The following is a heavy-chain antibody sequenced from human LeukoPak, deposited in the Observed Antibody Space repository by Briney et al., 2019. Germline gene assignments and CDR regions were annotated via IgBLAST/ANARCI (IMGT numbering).Heavy chain of an antibody. Sequence: LSLTCAVYGGSFSGYYMSWIRQAPGKGLEWVAYISSSGSTIYYADSVKGRFTISRDNAKNSLYLQMNSLRAEDTAVYYCARETYYYDTTYYYIKYFDYWGQGTLVTVSS. CDR3: ARETYYYDTTYYYIKYFDY. CDR1: GGSFSGYY. J-gene: IGHJ4*02. V-gene: IGHV3-11*01. CDR2: ISSSGSTI. D-gene: IGHD3-22*01.